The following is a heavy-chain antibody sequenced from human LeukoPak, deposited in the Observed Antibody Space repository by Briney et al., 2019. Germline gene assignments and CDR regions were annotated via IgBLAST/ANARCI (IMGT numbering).Heavy chain of an antibody. Sequence: GGSLRLSCAASGFTFSSYRMNCVRQAPGKGLEWVSSISSSSSYIYYADSVKGRFTISRDNAKNSLYLQMNSLRAEDTAVYYCARAGYVGSGNYYYYMDVWGKGTTVTVSS. V-gene: IGHV3-21*01. CDR1: GFTFSSYR. J-gene: IGHJ6*03. D-gene: IGHD3-10*01. CDR3: ARAGYVGSGNYYYYMDV. CDR2: ISSSSSYI.